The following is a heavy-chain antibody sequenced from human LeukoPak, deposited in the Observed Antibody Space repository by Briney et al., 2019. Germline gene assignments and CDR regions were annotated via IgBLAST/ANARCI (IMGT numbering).Heavy chain of an antibody. J-gene: IGHJ5*02. CDR2: IYYSGST. V-gene: IGHV4-59*01. Sequence: SETLSLTCTVSGGSISSYYWSWIRQPPGKGLEWIGYIYYSGSTNYNPSLKSRVTISVDTSKNQFSLKLSSVTAADTAVYYCARDTYSSGYYDHWGQGTLVTVSS. D-gene: IGHD3-22*01. CDR3: ARDTYSSGYYDH. CDR1: GGSISSYY.